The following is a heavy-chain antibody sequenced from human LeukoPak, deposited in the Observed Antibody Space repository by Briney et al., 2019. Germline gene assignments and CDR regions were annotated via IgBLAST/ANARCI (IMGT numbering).Heavy chain of an antibody. CDR1: GFTFSSYG. J-gene: IGHJ3*02. CDR3: ARDDALGDNALDI. CDR2: ILNDGSQE. D-gene: IGHD3-16*01. V-gene: IGHV3-33*01. Sequence: GSLRLSCAASGFTFSSYGMHWVRQAPGKGLERVAVILNDGSQEKYADSVKGRFTISRDNSKNTLFLQMNSLRAEDTAVYYCARDDALGDNALDIWGQGTMVTVSS.